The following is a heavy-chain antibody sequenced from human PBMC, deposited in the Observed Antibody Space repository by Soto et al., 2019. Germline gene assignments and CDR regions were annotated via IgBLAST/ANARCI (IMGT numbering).Heavy chain of an antibody. D-gene: IGHD3-9*01. V-gene: IGHV4-59*01. J-gene: IGHJ6*03. CDR3: ARFLSSCRYFDCNHYYYYYMDV. Sequence: SETLSLTCTVSGGSISSYYWSWIRQPPGKGLEWIGYIYYSGSTNYNPSLKSRVTISVDTSKNQFSLKLSSVTAADTAVYYCARFLSSCRYFDCNHYYYYYMDVWGKGTTVTVSS. CDR1: GGSISSYY. CDR2: IYYSGST.